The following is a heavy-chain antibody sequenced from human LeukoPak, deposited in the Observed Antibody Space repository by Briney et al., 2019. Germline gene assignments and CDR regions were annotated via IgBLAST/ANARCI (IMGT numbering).Heavy chain of an antibody. J-gene: IGHJ4*02. V-gene: IGHV3-9*01. CDR1: GFTFDDYA. D-gene: IGHD6-6*01. CDR2: ISWNSGSI. Sequence: GGSLRLSCAASGFTFDDYAMHWVRQAPGKGLEWVSGISWNSGSIDYADSVKGRFTISRDNAKNSLYLQMNSLRAEDTYVYYCAKDRHEYSSSGGLFDYWGQGTLVTVSS. CDR3: AKDRHEYSSSGGLFDY.